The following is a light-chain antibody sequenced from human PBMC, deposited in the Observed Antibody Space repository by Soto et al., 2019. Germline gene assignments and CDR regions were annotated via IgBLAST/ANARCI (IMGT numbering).Light chain of an antibody. CDR1: QSINNNF. CDR2: RVS. Sequence: EIVSTQSPGTLSLSPGETATLSCRASQSINNNFLAWYQQRPGQAPRLLIFRVSSRASGIPDKFRGSGSGTDFTLTITRLEPEDFALYYCQQHTNLPRTFGQGTKVDIK. V-gene: IGKV3-20*01. CDR3: QQHTNLPRT. J-gene: IGKJ1*01.